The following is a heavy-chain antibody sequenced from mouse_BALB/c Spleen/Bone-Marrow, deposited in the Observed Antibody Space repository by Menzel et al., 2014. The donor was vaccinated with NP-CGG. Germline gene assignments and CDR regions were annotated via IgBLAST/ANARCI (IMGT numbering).Heavy chain of an antibody. CDR3: ARRLLYGNYESAMDY. Sequence: EVKLMESGGGLAQPGGSLKLSCATSGFIFSDYYMYWVRQTPEKRLEWVAYISNGGGSTYYPDTVKGRFTISRDNAKNTLYLQMSRLKSEDTAMYYCARRLLYGNYESAMDYWGQGTSVTVSS. CDR2: ISNGGGST. V-gene: IGHV5-12*02. CDR1: GFIFSDYY. D-gene: IGHD2-1*01. J-gene: IGHJ4*01.